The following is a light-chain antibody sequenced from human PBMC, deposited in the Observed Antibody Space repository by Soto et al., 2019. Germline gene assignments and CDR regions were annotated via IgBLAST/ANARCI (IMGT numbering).Light chain of an antibody. CDR2: GAS. V-gene: IGKV3-20*01. CDR3: QQFGSSPPIFT. CDR1: QSVSSSY. J-gene: IGKJ3*01. Sequence: EIVLTQSPGTLSLSPGERATLSCRASQSVSSSYLAWYQQKPGQAPRLLIYGASSRATGIPDRFSGSGYGTDFTLTISRLEPEDFAVYYCQQFGSSPPIFTFGPGTKVDIK.